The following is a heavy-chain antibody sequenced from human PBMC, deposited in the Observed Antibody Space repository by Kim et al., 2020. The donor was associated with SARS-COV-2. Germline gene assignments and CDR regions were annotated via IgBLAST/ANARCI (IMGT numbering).Heavy chain of an antibody. V-gene: IGHV4-39*01. CDR2: IYYSGST. D-gene: IGHD3-3*01. J-gene: IGHJ4*02. CDR1: GGSISSSSYY. CDR3: AAYVFGVVSPDY. Sequence: SETMSLTCTVSGGSISSSSYYWGWIRQPPGKGLEWIGNIYYSGSTYYNPSLKSRVTISVDTSKNQFSLKLRSVTAADTAVHYCAAYVFGVVSPDYWGQGT.